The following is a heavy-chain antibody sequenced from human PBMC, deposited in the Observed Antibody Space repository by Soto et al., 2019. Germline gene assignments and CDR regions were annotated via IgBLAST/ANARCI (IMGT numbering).Heavy chain of an antibody. CDR3: ARDRPTKYYDIAMDV. Sequence: ASVKVSCKASGYTFTSYGISWVRQAPGQGLEWMGWISAYNGNTNYAQELQGRVTMTTDTSTSTAYMELRSLRSDDTAVYYCARDRPTKYYDIAMDVWGQGTTVTVSS. J-gene: IGHJ6*02. CDR2: ISAYNGNT. CDR1: GYTFTSYG. D-gene: IGHD3-9*01. V-gene: IGHV1-18*01.